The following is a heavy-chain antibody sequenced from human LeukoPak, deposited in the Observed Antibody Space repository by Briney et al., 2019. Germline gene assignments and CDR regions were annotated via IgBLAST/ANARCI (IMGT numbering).Heavy chain of an antibody. V-gene: IGHV3-23*01. CDR1: GFTFSSYA. CDR3: AKAKNVFRYFDWLTDY. CDR2: ISGSGGST. Sequence: GGSLRLSCAASGFTFSSYAMSWVRQAPGKGLEWVSAISGSGGSTYYADSVKGRFTISRDNSKNTLYLQMNSLRAEDTAVYYCAKAKNVFRYFDWLTDYWGQGTLVTVSS. D-gene: IGHD3-9*01. J-gene: IGHJ4*02.